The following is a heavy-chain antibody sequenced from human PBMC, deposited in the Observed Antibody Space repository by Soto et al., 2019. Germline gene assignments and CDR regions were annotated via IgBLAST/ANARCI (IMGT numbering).Heavy chain of an antibody. CDR1: GYSFTSYN. CDR2: MNPNSGNT. Sequence: ASVKVSCKASGYSFTSYNINWVRQATGQGLEWMGWMNPNSGNTGYAQKFQGRVTMTRNTSISTAYMELSSLRSEDTAVYYCGRVGSSSSIDYWGQGTLVTVSS. J-gene: IGHJ4*02. D-gene: IGHD6-6*01. V-gene: IGHV1-8*01. CDR3: GRVGSSSSIDY.